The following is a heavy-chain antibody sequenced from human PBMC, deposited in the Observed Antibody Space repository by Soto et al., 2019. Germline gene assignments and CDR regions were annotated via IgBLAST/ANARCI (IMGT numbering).Heavy chain of an antibody. CDR2: ISGGHTT. CDR1: GFTFSSYV. V-gene: IGHV3-23*01. D-gene: IGHD1-26*01. J-gene: IGHJ5*01. CDR3: SKDYESESYSGKYAIDS. Sequence: EVQLLESGGGLVQPGGSLRLSCAASGFTFSSYVMSWVRQAPGKGLEWVAAISGGHTTYYADSVKGRFTISRDNSKNTLYLQMNSLRAEDTALYYCSKDYESESYSGKYAIDSWGPGTLVSVST.